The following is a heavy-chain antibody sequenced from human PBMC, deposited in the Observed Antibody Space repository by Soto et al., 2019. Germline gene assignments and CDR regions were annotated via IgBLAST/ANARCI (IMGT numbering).Heavy chain of an antibody. D-gene: IGHD3-16*01. CDR1: GFIFSDYA. Sequence: EVQLLESGGGLARPGGSLRLSCVASGFIFSDYAMTWIRQAPGKGLGWVATISASGGNIEYTDSLKGRFTISRDNSKKTVYLQINGLTADDTAVHYCAKVAGGLGYFDLWGRGTLVTVSS. CDR2: ISASGGNI. J-gene: IGHJ2*01. V-gene: IGHV3-23*01. CDR3: AKVAGGLGYFDL.